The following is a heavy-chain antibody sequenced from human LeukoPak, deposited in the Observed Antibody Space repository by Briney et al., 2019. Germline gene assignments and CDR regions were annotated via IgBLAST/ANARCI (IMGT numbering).Heavy chain of an antibody. CDR3: AKGMGGFDY. CDR1: GFTFSTYA. CDR2: ISGSGGST. D-gene: IGHD1-26*01. J-gene: IGHJ4*02. V-gene: IGHV3-23*01. Sequence: GGSLRLSCAASGFTFSTYAMSWVRQAPWKGLEWVSAISGSGGSTYYADSVKGRFTISRDNSKTTLYLQMNSLSAEDTAIYYCAKGMGGFDYWGQGTLVTVSS.